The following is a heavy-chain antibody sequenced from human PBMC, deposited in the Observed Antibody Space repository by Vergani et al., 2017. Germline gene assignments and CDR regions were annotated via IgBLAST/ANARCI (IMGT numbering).Heavy chain of an antibody. CDR2: IYTSGST. Sequence: QVQLQESGPGLVKPSQTLSLTCTVPGGSISSGSYYWSGIRQPAGKGLGWIGRIYTSGSTNYNPSLKSLVTISVDTSKNQFSLKLSSVTAADTALYYCGSGHGDYWGQGTLVTVSS. V-gene: IGHV4-61*02. CDR3: GSGHGDY. J-gene: IGHJ4*02. CDR1: GGSISSGSYY.